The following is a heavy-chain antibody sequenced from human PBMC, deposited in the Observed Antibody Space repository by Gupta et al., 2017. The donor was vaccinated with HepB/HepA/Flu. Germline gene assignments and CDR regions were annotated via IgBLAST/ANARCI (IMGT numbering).Heavy chain of an antibody. Sequence: EVQLVESGGGLVQPGRSLRLSCAASGFTFDDYAMHWVRQAPGKGLEWVSGISWNSGSIGYADSVKGRFTISRDNAKNSLYLQMNSLRAEDTALYYCAKDIEEGGRQLLVAFDIWGQGTMVTVSS. CDR2: ISWNSGSI. CDR3: AKDIEEGGRQLLVAFDI. J-gene: IGHJ3*02. CDR1: GFTFDDYA. V-gene: IGHV3-9*01. D-gene: IGHD1-26*01.